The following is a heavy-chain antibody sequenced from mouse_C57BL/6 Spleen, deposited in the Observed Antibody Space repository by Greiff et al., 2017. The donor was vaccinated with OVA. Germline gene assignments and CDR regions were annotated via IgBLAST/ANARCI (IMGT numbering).Heavy chain of an antibody. J-gene: IGHJ4*01. CDR1: GYTFTSYW. D-gene: IGHD1-2*01. CDR2: IDPSDSYT. CDR3: ARTPHYDYDAMDY. Sequence: QVQLQQPGAELVMPGASVKLSCKASGYTFTSYWMHWVKQRPGQGLEWIGEIDPSDSYTNYNQKFKGKSTLTVDKSSSTAYMQLSSLTSEDSAVYYCARTPHYDYDAMDYWGQGTSVTVSS. V-gene: IGHV1-69*01.